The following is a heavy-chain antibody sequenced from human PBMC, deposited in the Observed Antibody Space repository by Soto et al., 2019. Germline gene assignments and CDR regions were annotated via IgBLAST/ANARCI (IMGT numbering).Heavy chain of an antibody. J-gene: IGHJ5*02. Sequence: PGGSLRLSCAASGFTFSTYAMTWVRQGPGKGLEWVSAISGTGGSTYYADSVKGRFTISRDNSKNTLYLRMNSLRAEDTAIYYCAKEENYYGSGTYAWGQGTLVTVSS. V-gene: IGHV3-23*01. CDR2: ISGTGGST. D-gene: IGHD3-10*01. CDR1: GFTFSTYA. CDR3: AKEENYYGSGTYA.